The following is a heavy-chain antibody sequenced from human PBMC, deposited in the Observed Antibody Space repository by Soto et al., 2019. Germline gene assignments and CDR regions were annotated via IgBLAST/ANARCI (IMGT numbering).Heavy chain of an antibody. J-gene: IGHJ6*02. CDR2: IWYDGSNK. Sequence: QVQLVESGGGVVQPGRSLRLSCAASGFTFSSYGMHWVRQAPGKGLEWVAVIWYDGSNKYYADSVKGRFTISRDNSKNTPYLQMNSLRAQDKAVYYCARDAGSRSPGGDGGMDVWGQGTTVTVSS. CDR3: ARDAGSRSPGGDGGMDV. V-gene: IGHV3-33*01. D-gene: IGHD6-6*01. CDR1: GFTFSSYG.